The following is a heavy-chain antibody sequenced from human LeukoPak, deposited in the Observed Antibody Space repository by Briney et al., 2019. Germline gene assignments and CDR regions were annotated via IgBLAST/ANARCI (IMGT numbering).Heavy chain of an antibody. D-gene: IGHD6-19*01. CDR3: ARRGSSGWHHDY. CDR1: GFTVSSKS. Sequence: GVSLRLSCAASGFTVSSKSMTWVRQAPGKGLEWVSSIYSGGSTYYEDSVKGRFTISRDDSQNTLYPQMNSLRADDTAVYYCARRGSSGWHHDYWGQGTLVTVSS. CDR2: IYSGGST. J-gene: IGHJ4*02. V-gene: IGHV3-53*01.